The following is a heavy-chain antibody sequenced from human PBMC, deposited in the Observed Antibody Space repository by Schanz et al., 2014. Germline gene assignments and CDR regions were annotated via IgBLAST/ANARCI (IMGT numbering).Heavy chain of an antibody. D-gene: IGHD3-9*01. CDR1: GFTFSSYA. J-gene: IGHJ4*02. CDR3: AKQIHYDILTGTRN. Sequence: EVQLLESGGGLVRPGGSLRLSCAASGFTFSSYAMSWVRQAPGKGLEWVSALSGSGGSTYYADSVKGRFTISRDNSKNTLYLQMNSLRAEDTAVYYCAKQIHYDILTGTRNWGQGTLVTVSS. V-gene: IGHV3-23*01. CDR2: LSGSGGST.